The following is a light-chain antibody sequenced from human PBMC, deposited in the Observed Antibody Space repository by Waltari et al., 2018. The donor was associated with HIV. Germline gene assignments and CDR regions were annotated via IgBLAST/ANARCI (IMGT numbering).Light chain of an antibody. CDR1: TLAKQY. CDR2: QDA. J-gene: IGLJ1*01. Sequence: SYELTQAPSVSVSPGQTARNTCSGDTLAKQYAYWYQQKPGQAPELVIYQDAERPSGTTVTLTIIRVQAADEADYSCQSIDSGGTFVFGTGTKVTVL. CDR3: QSIDSGGTFV. V-gene: IGLV3-25*03.